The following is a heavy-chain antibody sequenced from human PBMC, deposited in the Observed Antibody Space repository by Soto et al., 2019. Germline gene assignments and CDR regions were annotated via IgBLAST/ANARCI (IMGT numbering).Heavy chain of an antibody. V-gene: IGHV1-58*01. Sequence: GASVKVSCKASGFTFTSSAFQWVRQARGQRLEWIGWIAVGSGYTNYAQRFQDRVTLTRDMSTATTYMELSRLTSEDTAIYYCAAYATACQPMVSTHYWGQAPLVTVSS. CDR2: IAVGSGYT. D-gene: IGHD2-8*01. CDR3: AAYATACQPMVSTHY. J-gene: IGHJ4*02. CDR1: GFTFTSSA.